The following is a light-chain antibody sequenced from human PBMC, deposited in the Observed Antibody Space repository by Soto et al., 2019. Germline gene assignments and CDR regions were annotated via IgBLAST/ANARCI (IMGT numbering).Light chain of an antibody. J-gene: IGKJ5*01. V-gene: IGKV3-20*01. CDR1: QSVKSSY. CDR2: GTS. Sequence: EIVLTRSPGTLSLSPGKRATLPCRASQSVKSSYLAWYQHKPGQAPRLLIYGTSSRATGIPDRFSGSGSGTDFTLTISRLEPEDFATYYCLQDYSYPYTFGQGTRLEIK. CDR3: LQDYSYPYT.